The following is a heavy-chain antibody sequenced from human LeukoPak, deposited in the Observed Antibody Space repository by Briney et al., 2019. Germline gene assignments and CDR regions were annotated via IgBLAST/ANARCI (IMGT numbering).Heavy chain of an antibody. CDR3: ARVYNDLWFGELYFDY. CDR1: GFTFSSYA. V-gene: IGHV3-30-3*01. D-gene: IGHD3-10*01. CDR2: ISYDGSNK. Sequence: GGSLRLSCAASGFTFSSYAMHWVRQAPGKGLEWVAVISYDGSNKYYADSVKGRFTISRDNSKNTLYQQMNGLRAEDTAVYYCARVYNDLWFGELYFDYWGQGTLVTVSS. J-gene: IGHJ4*02.